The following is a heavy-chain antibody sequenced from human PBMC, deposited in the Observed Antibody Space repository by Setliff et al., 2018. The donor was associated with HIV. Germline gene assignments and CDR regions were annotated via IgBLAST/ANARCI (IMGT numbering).Heavy chain of an antibody. CDR1: GITVSGIY. CDR2: INGGTTT. D-gene: IGHD1-26*01. CDR3: ARGRGGMVADY. V-gene: IGHV3-66*02. Sequence: PGGSLRLSCVASGITVSGIYMTWVRQAPGKGLEWVSVINGGTTTYYADSVKGRFTISRDNSKNTLYLQMNSLRAEDTAVYYCARGRGGMVADYWGQGTLVTVSS. J-gene: IGHJ4*02.